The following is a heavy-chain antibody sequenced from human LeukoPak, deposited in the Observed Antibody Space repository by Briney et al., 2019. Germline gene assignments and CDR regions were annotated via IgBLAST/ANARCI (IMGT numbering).Heavy chain of an antibody. V-gene: IGHV3-74*01. J-gene: IGHJ4*02. CDR1: GFTLSNYW. CDR2: LNSDGHST. CDR3: ARDFPGDY. Sequence: GGSLRLSCAASGFTLSNYWLHWVRQAPGKGLVWVSGLNSDGHSTYYADSVKGRFTISRDNAKNTLYLQMNSLRAEDTAVYYCARDFPGDYWGQGTLVTVSS.